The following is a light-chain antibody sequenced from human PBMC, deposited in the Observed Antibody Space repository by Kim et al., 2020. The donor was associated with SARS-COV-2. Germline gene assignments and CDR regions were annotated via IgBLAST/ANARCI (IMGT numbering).Light chain of an antibody. J-gene: IGLJ2*01. CDR1: SSNIGSNY. CDR3: AAWDDSLSGQV. V-gene: IGLV1-47*01. CDR2: RNN. Sequence: QSVPTQPPSASGTPGQRVTISCSGSSSNIGSNYVYWYQQLPGTAPKLLIYRNNQRPSGVPDRFSGSKSGTSASLAISGLRSEDEADYDCAAWDDSLSGQVFGGGTQLTVL.